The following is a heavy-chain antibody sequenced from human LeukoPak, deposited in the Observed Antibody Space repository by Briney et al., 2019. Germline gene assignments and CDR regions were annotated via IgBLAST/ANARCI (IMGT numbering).Heavy chain of an antibody. CDR1: GYTFTSYG. J-gene: IGHJ5*02. CDR3: AREIVVVPAAINDWFDP. V-gene: IGHV1-18*01. D-gene: IGHD2-2*01. Sequence: ASVKVSCKASGYTFTSYGISWVRQAPGQGLEWMGWISAYNGNTNYAQKLQGRVTMTTDTSTSTAYMELRSRRSDDTAVYYCAREIVVVPAAINDWFDPWGQGTLVTVSS. CDR2: ISAYNGNT.